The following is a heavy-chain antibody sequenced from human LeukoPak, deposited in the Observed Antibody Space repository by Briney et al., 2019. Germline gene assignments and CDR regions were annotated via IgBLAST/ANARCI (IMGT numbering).Heavy chain of an antibody. D-gene: IGHD3-22*01. CDR2: INPDSGDT. V-gene: IGHV1-2*02. CDR3: ARDVRGIVGMDYFDY. Sequence: RASVKVSCKASGYTFTGFYIYWVRQAPGQGLEWMGWINPDSGDTNYAQKFQGRVTMTRDTSTSTAYMELRSLRSDDTAVYYCARDVRGIVGMDYFDYWGQGTLVTVSS. J-gene: IGHJ4*02. CDR1: GYTFTGFY.